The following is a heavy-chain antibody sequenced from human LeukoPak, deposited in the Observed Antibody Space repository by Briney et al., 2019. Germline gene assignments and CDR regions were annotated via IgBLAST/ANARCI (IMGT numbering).Heavy chain of an antibody. J-gene: IGHJ6*03. CDR1: GGSISSYY. CDR3: ALSSSDYYYYYYMDV. D-gene: IGHD6-6*01. V-gene: IGHV4-4*09. Sequence: SETLSLTCTVSGGSISSYYWSWIRQPPGKGLEWIGYIYTSGSTNYNPSLKSRVTISVDTSKNQFSLKLSSVTAADTAVYYCALSSSDYYYYYYMDVWDKGTAVTVSS. CDR2: IYTSGST.